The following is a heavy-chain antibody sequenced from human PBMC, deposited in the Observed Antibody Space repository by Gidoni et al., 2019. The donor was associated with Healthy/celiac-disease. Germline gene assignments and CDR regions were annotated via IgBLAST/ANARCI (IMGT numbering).Heavy chain of an antibody. V-gene: IGHV4-59*01. J-gene: IGHJ4*02. D-gene: IGHD6-19*01. CDR1: GGSISSYY. CDR3: ARTVAGPYYFDY. CDR2: IYYSGST. Sequence: QVQLQESGPGLVKPSETLSLTCTVSGGSISSYYWSWIRHPPGKGLEWLGYIYYSGSTNYNPSLKSRVTISVDTSKNQFSLKLSSVTAADTAVYYCARTVAGPYYFDYWGQGTLVTVSS.